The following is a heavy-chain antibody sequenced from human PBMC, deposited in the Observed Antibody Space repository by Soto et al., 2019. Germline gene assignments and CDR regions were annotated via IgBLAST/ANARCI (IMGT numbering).Heavy chain of an antibody. Sequence: EVQLVESGGGLVKPGGSLRLSCAASGFTFSGHTINWVRQAPGKGLEWVSSVSSSSTYIYYADSVKGRFTVSRDNAEKSLYLQMNCLRAEDTAIYYCARCMGFDGSGYAFDSWGQGTLVTVSS. J-gene: IGHJ4*02. D-gene: IGHD3-10*01. V-gene: IGHV3-21*01. CDR2: VSSSSTYI. CDR1: GFTFSGHT. CDR3: ARCMGFDGSGYAFDS.